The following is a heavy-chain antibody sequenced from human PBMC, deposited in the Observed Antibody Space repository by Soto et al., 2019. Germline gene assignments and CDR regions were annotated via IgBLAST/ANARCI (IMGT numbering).Heavy chain of an antibody. CDR3: AKDTGDCSRTSCNPENNWFDP. V-gene: IGHV3-30*18. CDR1: GFTFSSYG. J-gene: IGHJ5*02. D-gene: IGHD2-2*01. CDR2: ISYDGNKK. Sequence: VQLVESGGGLVQPGGSLRLSCAASGFTFSSYGMHWVRPAPGKGLEWVAIISYDGNKKYYADSVKGRFTISRDNSKNTLYRQMNSLRPEDTAVYYCAKDTGDCSRTSCNPENNWFDPWGQGTLVTVSS.